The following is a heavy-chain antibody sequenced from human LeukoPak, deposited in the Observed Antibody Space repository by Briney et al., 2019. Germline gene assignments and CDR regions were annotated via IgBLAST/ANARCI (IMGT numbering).Heavy chain of an antibody. CDR3: ASTKAAAVDY. CDR1: GGSISSSSYY. V-gene: IGHV4-39*01. Sequence: SETLSLTCTVSGGSISSSSYYWGWIRQPPGKGLEWIGTIYYSGSTYYNPSLKSRVTISVDTSKNQFSLKLSSVTAADTAVYYCASTKAAAVDYWGQGTLVTVSS. CDR2: IYYSGST. J-gene: IGHJ4*02. D-gene: IGHD6-13*01.